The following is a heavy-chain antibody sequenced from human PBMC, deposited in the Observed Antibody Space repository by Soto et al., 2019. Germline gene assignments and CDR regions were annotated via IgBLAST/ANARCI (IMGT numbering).Heavy chain of an antibody. CDR2: IKQEGSEK. Sequence: EVQLVESGGGLVQPGGSLRLSCEASGFNFSSYWMSWVRQAPGKGLEWVANIKQEGSEKYYVGSVKGRFTISRDNAKNSLYLQMNSLRAEDTAVYYCARVLTGAFDYWGQGTLVTVSS. CDR3: ARVLTGAFDY. CDR1: GFNFSSYW. D-gene: IGHD3-9*01. V-gene: IGHV3-7*01. J-gene: IGHJ4*02.